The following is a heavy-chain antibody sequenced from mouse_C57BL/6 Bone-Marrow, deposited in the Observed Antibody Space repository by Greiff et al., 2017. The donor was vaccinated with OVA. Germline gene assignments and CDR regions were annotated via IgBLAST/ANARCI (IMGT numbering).Heavy chain of an antibody. CDR3: ARGGSPHY. D-gene: IGHD1-1*01. CDR1: GYSITSGYY. Sequence: EVHLVESGPGLVKPSQSLSLTCSVTGYSITSGYYWNWIRQFPGNKLEWMGYISYDGSNNYNPSLKNRISITRDTSKNQFFLKLNSVTTEDTATYYCARGGSPHYWGQGTSVTVSS. J-gene: IGHJ4*01. CDR2: ISYDGSN. V-gene: IGHV3-6*01.